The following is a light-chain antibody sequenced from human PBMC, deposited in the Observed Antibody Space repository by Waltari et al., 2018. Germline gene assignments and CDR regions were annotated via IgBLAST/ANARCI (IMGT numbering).Light chain of an antibody. CDR1: SSNTGSHT. J-gene: IGLJ3*02. Sequence: QSVLTQPPSASGAPGQGVTITCSIGSSNTGSHTVTWYQQFPGTAPKLLMFKDDQRASGVPGRFSGSRSVTSASLAISGLQSEDEATYYCAAWDDTLKGLFGGGTTLTVL. CDR2: KDD. V-gene: IGLV1-44*01. CDR3: AAWDDTLKGL.